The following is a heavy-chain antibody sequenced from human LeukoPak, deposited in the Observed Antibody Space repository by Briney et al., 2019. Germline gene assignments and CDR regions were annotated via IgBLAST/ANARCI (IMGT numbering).Heavy chain of an antibody. CDR3: ARDAGRGSSGIYGVDY. CDR1: GFTFSSYC. CDR2: IWYDGSNK. Sequence: GRSLRLSCAASGFTFSSYCMHWVRQAPGKGLEWVAVIWYDGSNKYYADSVKGRFTISRDNSKNTLYLQMNSLRAEDTAVYYCARDAGRGSSGIYGVDYWGQGTLVTVSS. V-gene: IGHV3-33*01. D-gene: IGHD3-22*01. J-gene: IGHJ4*02.